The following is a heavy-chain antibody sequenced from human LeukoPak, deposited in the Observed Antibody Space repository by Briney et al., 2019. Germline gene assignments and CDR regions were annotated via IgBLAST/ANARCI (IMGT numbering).Heavy chain of an antibody. V-gene: IGHV3-74*01. D-gene: IGHD4-11*01. Sequence: PGGSLRLSCAASGFTFSSYWMHWVRQAPGKGLVWVSRINNDGSGTTYADSVKGRLTISRDDAKNTLYLQMNSLRAEDTAVYYCARDTGTTVTTLRFDYWGQGTLVTVSS. CDR1: GFTFSSYW. J-gene: IGHJ4*02. CDR2: INNDGSGT. CDR3: ARDTGTTVTTLRFDY.